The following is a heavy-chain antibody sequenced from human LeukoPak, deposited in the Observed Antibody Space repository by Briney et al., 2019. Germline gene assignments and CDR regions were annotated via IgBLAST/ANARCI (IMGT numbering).Heavy chain of an antibody. J-gene: IGHJ4*02. CDR3: AKDPTPGMVREGGYFDY. CDR2: ISYDGSNK. CDR1: GFTFSSYG. Sequence: PGRSLRLSCAASGFTFSSYGMHWVRQAPGKGLEWVAVISYDGSNKYYADSVKGRFTISRDNSENTLYLQMNSLRAEDTAVYYCAKDPTPGMVREGGYFDYWGQGTLVTVSS. V-gene: IGHV3-30*18. D-gene: IGHD3-10*01.